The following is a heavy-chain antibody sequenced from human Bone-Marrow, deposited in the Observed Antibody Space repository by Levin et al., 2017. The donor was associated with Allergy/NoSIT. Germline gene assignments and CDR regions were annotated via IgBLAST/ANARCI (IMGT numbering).Heavy chain of an antibody. CDR2: IYYSGST. V-gene: IGHV4-39*07. D-gene: IGHD2-21*01. Sequence: SETLSLTCTVSGGSISSSSYYWGWIRQPPGKGLEWIGSIYYSGSTYYNPSLKSRVTISVDTSKNQFSLKLSSVTAADTAVYYCARGLILPNYYDDGMDVWGQGTTVTVSS. J-gene: IGHJ6*02. CDR1: GGSISSSSYY. CDR3: ARGLILPNYYDDGMDV.